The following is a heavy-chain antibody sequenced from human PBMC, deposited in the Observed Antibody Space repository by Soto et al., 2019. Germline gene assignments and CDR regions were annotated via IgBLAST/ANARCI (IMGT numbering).Heavy chain of an antibody. J-gene: IGHJ6*03. Sequence: VGSLRLSCAASGFTFSSYAMSWVRQAPGKGLEWVSAISGSGGSTYYADSVKGRFTISRDNSKNTLYLQMNSLRAEDTAVYYCAKDWEQQFPTPYYYMDVWGKGTTVTVSS. CDR1: GFTFSSYA. CDR2: ISGSGGST. V-gene: IGHV3-23*01. CDR3: AKDWEQQFPTPYYYMDV. D-gene: IGHD6-13*01.